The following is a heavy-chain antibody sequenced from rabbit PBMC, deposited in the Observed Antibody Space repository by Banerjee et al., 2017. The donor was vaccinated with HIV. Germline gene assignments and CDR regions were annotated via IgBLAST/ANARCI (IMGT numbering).Heavy chain of an antibody. CDR2: ISTGDGST. CDR1: GFDLSRYYY. J-gene: IGHJ3*01. Sequence: QVQLEESGGGLVKPEGSLTLTCKASGFDLSRYYYLCWVRQAPGKGLEWIGYISTGDGSTYYASWVNGRFTISSDNAQNTLYLQLNSLTAADTATYFCARDLAGVIGWNFGLWGQGTLVTVS. CDR3: ARDLAGVIGWNFGL. V-gene: IGHV1S43*01. D-gene: IGHD4-1*01.